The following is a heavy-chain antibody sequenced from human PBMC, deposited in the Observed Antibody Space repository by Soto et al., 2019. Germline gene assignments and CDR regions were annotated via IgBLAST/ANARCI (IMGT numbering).Heavy chain of an antibody. Sequence: QIQLVQSGAEVKRPGAPVKVSCKASGYTFSTHGITWVRQAPGQGLEWMGWISAFNGNSKYAQKFQGRVTMTTDTSTATAYMELRSLRFDDTAVYYCAKGVYDYTFWGQGTLVTVSS. D-gene: IGHD4-4*01. CDR3: AKGVYDYTF. CDR2: ISAFNGNS. V-gene: IGHV1-18*01. CDR1: GYTFSTHG. J-gene: IGHJ4*02.